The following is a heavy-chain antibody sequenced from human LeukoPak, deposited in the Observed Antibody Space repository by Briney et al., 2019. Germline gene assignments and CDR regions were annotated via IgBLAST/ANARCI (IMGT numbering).Heavy chain of an antibody. CDR2: IKEDGSEK. V-gene: IGHV3-7*03. D-gene: IGHD3-22*01. Sequence: GGSLRLSCAASGFTFRSYWMNWVRQAPGKGLEWVANIKEDGSEKNYVDSVKGRFTISRDNSKNTLYLQMNSLRAEDTAVYYCAKEPTYYYDSSSYQPYYLDYWGQGTLVTVSS. J-gene: IGHJ4*02. CDR3: AKEPTYYYDSSSYQPYYLDY. CDR1: GFTFRSYW.